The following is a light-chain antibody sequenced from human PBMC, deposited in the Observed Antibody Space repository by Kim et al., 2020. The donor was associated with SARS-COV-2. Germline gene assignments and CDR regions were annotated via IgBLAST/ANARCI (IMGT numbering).Light chain of an antibody. CDR2: GAS. V-gene: IGKV3-15*01. CDR1: ESVSSN. Sequence: IVMTQSPATLSVSPGERATLSCRATESVSSNVAWYQHKPGQAPRLVIYGASTRAAAIPARFSGSGSGTEFTLTISSLQSEDFAVYYCQQYNIWPRTFGQGTKVDIK. J-gene: IGKJ1*01. CDR3: QQYNIWPRT.